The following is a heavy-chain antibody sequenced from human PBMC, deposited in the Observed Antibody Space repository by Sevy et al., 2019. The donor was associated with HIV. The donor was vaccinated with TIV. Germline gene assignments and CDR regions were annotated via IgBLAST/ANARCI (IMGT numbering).Heavy chain of an antibody. CDR1: GFTFGDYA. CDR2: FKSKIHGGTT. Sequence: GGSLRLSCTGSGFTFGDYAMSWVRQAPGKGLEWIAFFKSKIHGGTTENAASVKGRFTISRDDSKNIVYLQMSNLKTEDTAVYYCTRWSGSQSIFDYWGQGTLVTVSS. CDR3: TRWSGSQSIFDY. D-gene: IGHD1-26*01. V-gene: IGHV3-49*04. J-gene: IGHJ4*02.